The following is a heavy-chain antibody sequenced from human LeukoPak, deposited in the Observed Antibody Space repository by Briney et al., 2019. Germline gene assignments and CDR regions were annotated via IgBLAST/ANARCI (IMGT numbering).Heavy chain of an antibody. CDR1: GGSINSGY. CDR2: LYPSGST. J-gene: IGHJ4*02. Sequence: SETLSLTCSVSGGSINSGYWSWIRQPPGKGLEWIGLLYPSGSTNYNPSLKSRVTISVDTSRTQFSLKLSSMTAEDTAVYYCAGGHYPLEYWGQGTLVTVSS. D-gene: IGHD1-26*01. CDR3: AGGHYPLEY. V-gene: IGHV4-59*01.